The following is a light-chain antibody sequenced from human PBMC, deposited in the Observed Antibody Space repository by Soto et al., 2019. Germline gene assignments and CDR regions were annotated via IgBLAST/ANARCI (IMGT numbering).Light chain of an antibody. Sequence: DIRMTPSPSTLSSSVGDRVTITCRASQSISSYLNWYQQKPGKAPKLLIYAASSLQSGVPSRFSGSGSGTEFTLTISSLQPDDFATYYCQQHQSYWSFGQGTKV. V-gene: IGKV1-5*01. CDR2: AAS. CDR3: QQHQSYWS. J-gene: IGKJ1*01. CDR1: QSISSY.